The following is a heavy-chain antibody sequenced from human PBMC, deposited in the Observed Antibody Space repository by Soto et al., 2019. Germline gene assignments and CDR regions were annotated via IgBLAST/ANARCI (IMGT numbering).Heavy chain of an antibody. V-gene: IGHV4-34*01. Sequence: SETLSLTCAVYGGSFSGYYWSWIRQPPGKGLEWIGEINHSGSTNYNPSLKSRVTISVDTSKNQFSLKLSSVTAADTAVYYCASRLGPYYYYYMDVWGQGTTVTVSS. D-gene: IGHD3-16*01. CDR1: GGSFSGYY. CDR2: INHSGST. CDR3: ASRLGPYYYYYMDV. J-gene: IGHJ6*03.